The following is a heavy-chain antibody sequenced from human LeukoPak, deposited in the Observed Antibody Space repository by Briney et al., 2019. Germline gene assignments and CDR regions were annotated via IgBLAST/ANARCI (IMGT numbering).Heavy chain of an antibody. V-gene: IGHV1-18*01. CDR2: ISGYNGHT. Sequence: SSVRVSCKAFGYSFTSWGINWVRQAPGRGLAWMGWISGYNGHTNHAQQFQGRVTMTTDPSTSTAYMELRSLRSDDTAVYYCARGTWEAAARPYSFDTWGQGTLVTVSS. J-gene: IGHJ4*02. CDR3: ARGTWEAAARPYSFDT. CDR1: GYSFTSWG. D-gene: IGHD1-26*01.